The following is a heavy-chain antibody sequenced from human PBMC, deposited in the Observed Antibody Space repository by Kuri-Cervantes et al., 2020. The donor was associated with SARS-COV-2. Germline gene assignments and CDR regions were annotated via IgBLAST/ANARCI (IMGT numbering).Heavy chain of an antibody. CDR1: GFTFSSYG. J-gene: IGHJ5*01. CDR2: ISGSGVST. V-gene: IGHV3-23*01. CDR3: AKDYYGNWFDP. D-gene: IGHD3-22*01. Sequence: GGSLRLSCAASGFTFSSYGMHWVRQAPGKGLEWVSAISGSGVSTHYTDSVKGRFTISRDNSKNTLYPQMNSLRAEDTAVYYCAKDYYGNWFDPWGQGTLVNVSS.